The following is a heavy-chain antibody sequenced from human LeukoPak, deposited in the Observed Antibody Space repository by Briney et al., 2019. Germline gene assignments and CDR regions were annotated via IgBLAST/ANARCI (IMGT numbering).Heavy chain of an antibody. Sequence: GASVKVSCKASGGTFKNYAISWVRQAPGQGLEWMGGILPIFGTTNYAQKFQSRVTITADKSTSTAYMELSSLRSEDTAVYYCARVHAYYYYMDVWGKGTTVTVSS. CDR3: ARVHAYYYYMDV. CDR2: ILPIFGTT. J-gene: IGHJ6*03. CDR1: GGTFKNYA. V-gene: IGHV1-69*06.